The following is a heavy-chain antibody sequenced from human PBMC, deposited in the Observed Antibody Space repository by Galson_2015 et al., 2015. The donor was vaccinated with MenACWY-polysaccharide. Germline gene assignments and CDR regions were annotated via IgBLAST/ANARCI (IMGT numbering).Heavy chain of an antibody. CDR3: ARDGWRSGWFADY. V-gene: IGHV3-11*01. D-gene: IGHD6-19*01. CDR1: GFSFSDYY. Sequence: SLRLSCAASGFSFSDYYMSWIRQAPGKGLEWVSYISTSGSAISYADSVKGRFAISRDNAKSSLYLQMNSLRAEDTAVYYCARDGWRSGWFADYWGRGTLVTVSS. CDR2: ISTSGSAI. J-gene: IGHJ4*02.